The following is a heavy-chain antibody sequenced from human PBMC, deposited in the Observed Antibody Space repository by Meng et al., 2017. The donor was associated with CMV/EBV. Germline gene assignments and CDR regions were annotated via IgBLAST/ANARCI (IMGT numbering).Heavy chain of an antibody. Sequence: GGSLRLSCAASGFTFSSYAMHWVRQAPGKGLEWVAVISYDGSNKYYADSVKGRFTISRDNSKNTLYLQMNSLRAEDTAVYYCARVLQVVVAATKGGMDVWGQGTTVTVSS. CDR3: ARVLQVVVAATKGGMDV. D-gene: IGHD2-15*01. CDR2: ISYDGSNK. J-gene: IGHJ6*02. CDR1: GFTFSSYA. V-gene: IGHV3-30*04.